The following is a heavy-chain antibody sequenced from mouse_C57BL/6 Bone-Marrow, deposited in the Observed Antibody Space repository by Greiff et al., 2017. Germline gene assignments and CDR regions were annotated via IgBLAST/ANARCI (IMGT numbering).Heavy chain of an antibody. D-gene: IGHD2-3*01. CDR2: IWGGGST. V-gene: IGHV2-9*01. J-gene: IGHJ4*01. Sequence: VKLMESGPGLVAPSQSLSITCTVSGFSLTSYGVDWVRQPPGKGLEWLGVIWGGGSTNYNSALMSRLSISKDNSKSQVFLKMNSLQTDDTAMYYCAKRDYDGYYGYAMDYWGQGTSVTVSS. CDR3: AKRDYDGYYGYAMDY. CDR1: GFSLTSYG.